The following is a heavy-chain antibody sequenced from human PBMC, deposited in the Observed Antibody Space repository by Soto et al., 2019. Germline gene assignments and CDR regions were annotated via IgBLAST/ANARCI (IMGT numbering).Heavy chain of an antibody. D-gene: IGHD3-22*01. J-gene: IGHJ5*02. CDR1: GGTFSSYA. Sequence: QVQLVQSGAEVKKPGSSVKVSCKASGGTFSSYAISWVRQAPGQGLEWMGGIIPIFGTANYAQKFQDRVTITADESTSTAYMELSSLRSEDTAVYYCARPTRYYYDSSGQSAWFDPWGQGTLVTVSS. CDR3: ARPTRYYYDSSGQSAWFDP. CDR2: IIPIFGTA. V-gene: IGHV1-69*12.